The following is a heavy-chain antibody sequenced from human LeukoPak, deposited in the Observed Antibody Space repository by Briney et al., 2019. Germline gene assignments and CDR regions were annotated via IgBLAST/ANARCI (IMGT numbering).Heavy chain of an antibody. V-gene: IGHV3-30*03. CDR3: ARAIGKSEGY. J-gene: IGHJ4*02. CDR1: GFTFSAYG. CDR2: VSYDGNSR. D-gene: IGHD4-23*01. Sequence: PGKSLRLSCAASGFTFSAYGVHWVRQPPGKGLEWVAVVSYDGNSRNSADSVKGRFTISRDNAKSSLYLQMDSLRAEDTAVYYCARAIGKSEGYWGQGTLVTVSS.